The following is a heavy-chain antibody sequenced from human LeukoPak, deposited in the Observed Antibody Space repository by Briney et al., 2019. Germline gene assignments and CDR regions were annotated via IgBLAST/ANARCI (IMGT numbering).Heavy chain of an antibody. D-gene: IGHD6-13*01. J-gene: IGHJ3*02. Sequence: PGGSLRLSCAASGFTFSSYAMSWVRQAPGKGLEWVSAISGSGGSTYYADSVKGRFTISRDNSKNTLYLQMNSLRAEDTAVYYCAKDPYSSSWYSEWGAFDIWGQGTMVTVSS. CDR3: AKDPYSSSWYSEWGAFDI. CDR2: ISGSGGST. V-gene: IGHV3-23*01. CDR1: GFTFSSYA.